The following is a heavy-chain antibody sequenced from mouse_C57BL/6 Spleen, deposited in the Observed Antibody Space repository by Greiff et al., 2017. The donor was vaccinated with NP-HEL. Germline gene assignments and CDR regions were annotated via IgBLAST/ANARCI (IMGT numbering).Heavy chain of an antibody. CDR3: ARGDYGSGYFDY. CDR2: INPYNGGT. Sequence: VQLQQSGPVLVKPGASVKMSCKASGYTFTDYYMNWVKQSHGKSLECIGVINPYNGGTSYNQKFKGKATLTVDKSSSTAYMELNSLTSEDSAVYYCARGDYGSGYFDYWGQGTTLTVSS. J-gene: IGHJ2*01. V-gene: IGHV1-19*01. CDR1: GYTFTDYY. D-gene: IGHD1-1*01.